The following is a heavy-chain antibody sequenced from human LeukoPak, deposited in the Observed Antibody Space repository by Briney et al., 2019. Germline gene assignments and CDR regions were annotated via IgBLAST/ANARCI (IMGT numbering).Heavy chain of an antibody. J-gene: IGHJ3*02. CDR3: AKSYYDFWSGKPDAFDI. V-gene: IGHV3-23*01. CDR1: GFTFNNYA. CDR2: ISGSGGST. D-gene: IGHD3-3*01. Sequence: GGSLSPSCAASGFTFNNYAMSWVRQAPGKGLEWVSTISGSGGSTYYADSVKGRFTISRDNSKNTLYLQMNSLRAEDTAVYYCAKSYYDFWSGKPDAFDIWGQGTMVTVSS.